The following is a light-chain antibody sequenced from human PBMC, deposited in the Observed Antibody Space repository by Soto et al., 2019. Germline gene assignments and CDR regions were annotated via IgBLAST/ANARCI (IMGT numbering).Light chain of an antibody. V-gene: IGKV3-15*01. CDR3: QQYDNWPPLT. Sequence: EIVMTQSPATLSVSPGERATLSCRASQSVSSNLAWYQQKPDQDPRLLIYGASTRSTGIPARFSGSGSGTEVALTIGSLQSEDFAVYYCQQYDNWPPLTFGGGTKVEL. J-gene: IGKJ4*01. CDR2: GAS. CDR1: QSVSSN.